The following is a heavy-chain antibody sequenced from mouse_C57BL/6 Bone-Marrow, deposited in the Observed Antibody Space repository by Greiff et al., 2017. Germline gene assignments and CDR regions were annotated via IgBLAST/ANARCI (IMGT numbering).Heavy chain of an antibody. CDR3: ASKGVYGSGCVGYFDV. Sequence: VQLQQSGPELVKPGASVKMSCKASGYTFTDYNMHWVKQSHGKSLEWIGYINPNNGGTSYNQKFKGKATLTVNKSSSTAYMELRSLTSEDSAVYYCASKGVYGSGCVGYFDVWGTGTTVTVSS. CDR1: GYTFTDYN. J-gene: IGHJ1*03. D-gene: IGHD1-1*01. CDR2: INPNNGGT. V-gene: IGHV1-22*01.